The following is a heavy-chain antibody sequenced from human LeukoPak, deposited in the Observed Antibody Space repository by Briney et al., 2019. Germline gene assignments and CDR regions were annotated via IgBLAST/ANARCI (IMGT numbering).Heavy chain of an antibody. V-gene: IGHV4-31*03. CDR2: IYYSGST. J-gene: IGHJ1*01. D-gene: IGHD6-19*01. CDR3: ARGWLAEYFQH. CDR1: GGSISSGGYY. Sequence: SETLSLTCTVSGGSISSGGYYWSWIRQHSGKGLEWIGYIYYSGSTYYNPSLKSRVTISVDTSKNQFSLKLSSVTAADTAVYYCARGWLAEYFQHWGQGTLVTVSS.